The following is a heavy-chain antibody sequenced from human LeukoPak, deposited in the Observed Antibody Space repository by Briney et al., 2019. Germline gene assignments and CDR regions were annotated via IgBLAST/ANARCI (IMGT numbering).Heavy chain of an antibody. CDR1: GFTFSSYA. V-gene: IGHV3-74*01. D-gene: IGHD5-24*01. J-gene: IGHJ4*02. CDR3: ARDWVYKIDY. Sequence: GGSLRLSCAASGFTFSSYAMSWVRQAPGKGLVWVSRISHDGIISYADSVKGRFTISRDNAKNTLILQMNSLRVEDTAVYYCARDWVYKIDYWGRGTLVTVSS. CDR2: ISHDGII.